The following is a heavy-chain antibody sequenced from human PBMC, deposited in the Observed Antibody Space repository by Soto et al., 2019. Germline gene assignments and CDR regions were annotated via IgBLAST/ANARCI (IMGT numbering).Heavy chain of an antibody. Sequence: HPGGSLRLSCAASGFTFRNYAMIWVRQAPGKGLEWVSGILAGGGSTYYADSVKGRFTVSRDNSMNTLYLEMNSLRAEDTAVYKCAKDAVSGDGISLAEYWGQGALVTVSS. CDR3: AKDAVSGDGISLAEY. V-gene: IGHV3-23*01. J-gene: IGHJ4*02. CDR1: GFTFRNYA. D-gene: IGHD4-17*01. CDR2: ILAGGGST.